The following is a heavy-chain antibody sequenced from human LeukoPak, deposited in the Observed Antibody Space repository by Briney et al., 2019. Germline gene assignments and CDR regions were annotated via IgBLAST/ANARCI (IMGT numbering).Heavy chain of an antibody. D-gene: IGHD3-22*01. CDR1: GYRLTSHW. V-gene: IGHV5-51*01. Sequence: GESLQISCKGSGYRLTSHWIGWVRQMSGKGLEWMGIIYPGDSDTRYSPSFQGQVTISADKSISTAYLQWSSLKASDTAMYYCALSDSSGYMFEYWGQGTLVTVSS. CDR3: ALSDSSGYMFEY. CDR2: IYPGDSDT. J-gene: IGHJ4*02.